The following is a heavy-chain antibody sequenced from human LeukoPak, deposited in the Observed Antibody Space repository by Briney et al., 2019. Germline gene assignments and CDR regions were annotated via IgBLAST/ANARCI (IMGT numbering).Heavy chain of an antibody. V-gene: IGHV3-7*05. J-gene: IGHJ1*01. CDR3: ARGGYTFSF. CDR1: GFTFSSSW. D-gene: IGHD5-18*01. Sequence: GGSLRLSCAASGFTFSSSWMSWVRQGPGKGLEWVAKIKEDGSETCYVDSVKGRFTISRDNAKNSLYLQMNSLRAEDTAVYHCARGGYTFSFWGQGTLVTVSS. CDR2: IKEDGSET.